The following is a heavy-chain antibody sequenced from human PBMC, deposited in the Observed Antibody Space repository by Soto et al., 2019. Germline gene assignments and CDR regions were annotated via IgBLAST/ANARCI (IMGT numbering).Heavy chain of an antibody. D-gene: IGHD6-6*01. Sequence: GGSLRLSCAASGFTFSTHSANWVRQAPGKGLEWVSYISSSGSPIYYADSVKGRFTISRDNAKNSLYLQLNSLRAEDTAVYYCARDRGTISASSYYYYMDVWGKGTTVTVSS. CDR1: GFTFSTHS. CDR3: ARDRGTISASSYYYYMDV. J-gene: IGHJ6*03. V-gene: IGHV3-48*01. CDR2: ISSSGSPI.